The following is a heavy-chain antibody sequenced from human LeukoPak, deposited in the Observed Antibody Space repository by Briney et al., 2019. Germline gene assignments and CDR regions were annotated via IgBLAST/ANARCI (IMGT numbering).Heavy chain of an antibody. D-gene: IGHD3-3*01. J-gene: IGHJ4*02. V-gene: IGHV3-48*01. CDR3: ARDRGSVDEWDY. CDR1: GFTFCIYS. Sequence: GSPRLSRAASGFTFCIYSMNWVREAPRRGLGCVSYISIRSSTIYYTDSLKGRFTISRDNAKNSLYLQMNSLRAEDTAVYYCARDRGSVDEWDYWGQGTLVTVSS. CDR2: ISIRSSTI.